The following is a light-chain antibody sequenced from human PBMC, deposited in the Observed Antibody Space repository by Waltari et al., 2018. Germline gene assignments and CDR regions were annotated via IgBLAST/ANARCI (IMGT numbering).Light chain of an antibody. V-gene: IGKV3-11*01. CDR2: SAS. J-gene: IGKJ1*01. Sequence: EIVLTQSPDTLSLSPGERATLSCRASQSVSNYLALYQQKPGQAPSLLIHSASYRATGVPARFSGSGSGTDFTLTISSLEPEDFAVYYCQQRSNWPRTFGQGTKVEIK. CDR1: QSVSNY. CDR3: QQRSNWPRT.